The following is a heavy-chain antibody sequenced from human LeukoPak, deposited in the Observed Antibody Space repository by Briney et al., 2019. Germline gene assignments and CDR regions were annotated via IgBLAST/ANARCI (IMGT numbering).Heavy chain of an antibody. J-gene: IGHJ3*02. CDR3: ASPYSGSSDAFDI. Sequence: PGRSLRLSCAASGFTFSSYGTHWVRQAPGKGLEWVAVIWYDGSNKYYADSVKGRFTISRDNSKNTLYLQMNSLRAEDTAVYYCASPYSGSSDAFDIWGQGTMVTVSS. CDR1: GFTFSSYG. V-gene: IGHV3-33*01. CDR2: IWYDGSNK. D-gene: IGHD1-26*01.